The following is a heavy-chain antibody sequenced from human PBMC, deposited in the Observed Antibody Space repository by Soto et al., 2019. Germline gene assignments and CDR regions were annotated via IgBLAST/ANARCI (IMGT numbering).Heavy chain of an antibody. CDR2: IYYSGST. CDR1: GGSLSSSSYY. D-gene: IGHD6-25*01. CDR3: ARAPRPLGAAGHFDH. Sequence: SGTLSLTCTVSGGSLSSSSYYWGWIRQPPGKGLEWIGRIYYSGSTYYNPSLKSRVTISIHTSKNQFSLKLSSVTAADTAVYYCARAPRPLGAAGHFDHWGQGTLVTVSS. V-gene: IGHV4-39*01. J-gene: IGHJ4*02.